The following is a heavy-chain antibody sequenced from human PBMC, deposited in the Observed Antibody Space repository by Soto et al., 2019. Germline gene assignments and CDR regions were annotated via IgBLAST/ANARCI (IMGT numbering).Heavy chain of an antibody. J-gene: IGHJ4*02. CDR2: ISGSGGST. D-gene: IGHD2-2*02. Sequence: GRSLRLSCAASGFTFSSYAMRWIRQAPGKGLEWVSAISGSGGSTYYADSVKGRFTISRDNSKNTLYLQMNSLRAEDTAVYFCAKWGTPMDIVVVPAAIPPPGDIDYWGQGTLVTVSS. V-gene: IGHV3-23*01. CDR3: AKWGTPMDIVVVPAAIPPPGDIDY. CDR1: GFTFSSYA.